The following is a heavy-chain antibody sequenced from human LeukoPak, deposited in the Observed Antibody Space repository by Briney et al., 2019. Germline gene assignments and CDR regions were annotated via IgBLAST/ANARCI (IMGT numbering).Heavy chain of an antibody. V-gene: IGHV3-7*04. CDR1: GFTFSSYW. J-gene: IGHJ4*02. CDR2: VKPDGSKK. CDR3: ARGGYALGFGDY. D-gene: IGHD5-12*01. Sequence: GGSLRLSCVASGFTFSSYWMSWVRQAPGKGLEWVANVKPDGSKKYYVDSVRGRFSISRDNAKNSLYLQMDSLRAEDTAVYYCARGGYALGFGDYWGQGTLVTVSS.